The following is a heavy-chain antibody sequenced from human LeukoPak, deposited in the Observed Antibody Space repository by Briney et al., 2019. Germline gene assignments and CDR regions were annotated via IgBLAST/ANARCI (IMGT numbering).Heavy chain of an antibody. J-gene: IGHJ2*01. D-gene: IGHD4-17*01. CDR3: AKGNYGFDYGDYHFDL. CDR1: GFTFSSYG. V-gene: IGHV3-33*06. CDR2: IYYDGSNK. Sequence: GGSLRLSCAASGFTFSSYGMHWVRQAPGKGLEWVAVIYYDGSNKYYADSVKGRFTISRDNSKNTLHLQMNSLRAEDTAVYYCAKGNYGFDYGDYHFDLWGRGTLVTVSS.